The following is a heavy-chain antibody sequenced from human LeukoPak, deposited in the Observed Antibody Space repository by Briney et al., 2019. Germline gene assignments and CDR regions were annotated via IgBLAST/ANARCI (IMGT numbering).Heavy chain of an antibody. CDR2: INSDGSTT. Sequence: GGSLRLSCAASGFTFSTYWMHWVRQAPGKGLVWVSRINSDGSTTTYADSVKGRFTISRDNAKNSLYLQMNSLRAEDTAVYYCARVIISYYHLDVWGKGTTVTVSS. J-gene: IGHJ6*03. CDR1: GFTFSTYW. V-gene: IGHV3-74*01. CDR3: ARVIISYYHLDV.